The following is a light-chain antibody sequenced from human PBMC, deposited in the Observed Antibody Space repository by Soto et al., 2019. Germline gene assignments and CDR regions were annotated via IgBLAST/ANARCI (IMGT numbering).Light chain of an antibody. J-gene: IGLJ2*01. CDR1: SSDVGSYNL. Sequence: QSVLTQPASVSGSPGQSITISCTGTSSDVGSYNLVSWYQQHPGKAPKLMIYEGSKRPSGVSNRFSGSKSGNTASLIISGLQAEDEADYYCCSDAGSSTLVFGGGTKVTVL. CDR2: EGS. CDR3: CSDAGSSTLV. V-gene: IGLV2-23*01.